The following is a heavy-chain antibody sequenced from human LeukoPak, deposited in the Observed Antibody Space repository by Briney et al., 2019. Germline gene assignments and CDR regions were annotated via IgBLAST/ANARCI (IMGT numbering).Heavy chain of an antibody. CDR2: IYYSGST. V-gene: IGHV4-59*01. J-gene: IGHJ6*02. D-gene: IGHD3-22*01. Sequence: SETLSLICTVSGGSISSYYWSWIRQPPGKGLEWIGYIYYSGSTNYKPSLKSRVTISVDTSKNQFSLKLSSVTAADTAVYYCARDRRYYDTSGTVYYDAMDVWGQGTTVTVSS. CDR1: GGSISSYY. CDR3: ARDRRYYDTSGTVYYDAMDV.